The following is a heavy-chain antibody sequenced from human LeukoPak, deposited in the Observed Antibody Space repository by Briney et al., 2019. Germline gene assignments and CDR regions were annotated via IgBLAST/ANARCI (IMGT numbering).Heavy chain of an antibody. CDR3: ATGDYYDSSFPNYYYYYYMDV. D-gene: IGHD3-22*01. Sequence: SGGSLRLSCAASGFNVSSNYMSWVRQAPGKGLEWVSVIYSGGSTYYADSVKGRFTISRDNSKKTLYLQMNSLRAEDTAVYYCATGDYYDSSFPNYYYYYYMDVWGKGTTVTVSS. CDR2: IYSGGST. V-gene: IGHV3-53*01. CDR1: GFNVSSNY. J-gene: IGHJ6*03.